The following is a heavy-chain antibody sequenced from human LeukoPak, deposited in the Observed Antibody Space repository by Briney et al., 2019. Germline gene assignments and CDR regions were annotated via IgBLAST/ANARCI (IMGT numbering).Heavy chain of an antibody. J-gene: IGHJ4*02. CDR1: GGSFSGYY. Sequence: SETLSLTCAVYGGSFSGYYWSWIRQPPGKGLEWIGEINHSGSTNYNPSLKSRVTISVDTSKNQFSLKLSSVTAADTAVYYCARGSRYYGSGSKRDFDYWGQRTLVTVSS. CDR3: ARGSRYYGSGSKRDFDY. V-gene: IGHV4-34*01. D-gene: IGHD3-10*01. CDR2: INHSGST.